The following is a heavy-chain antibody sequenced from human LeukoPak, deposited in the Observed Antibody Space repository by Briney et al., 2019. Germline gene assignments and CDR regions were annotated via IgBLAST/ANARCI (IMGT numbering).Heavy chain of an antibody. CDR1: GYTFTDYY. CDR3: ARVFIDGLWWELQTQGGSYFDY. J-gene: IGHJ4*02. Sequence: AASVKVSCKASGYTFTDYYMHWVRQSPGQGLEWMGWINPNSGDANSAQKFQGRVTMTSDTSIKTAYMELSRLRSDDTAVYYCARVFIDGLWWELQTQGGSYFDYWGQGTLVTVSS. D-gene: IGHD2-15*01. V-gene: IGHV1-2*02. CDR2: INPNSGDA.